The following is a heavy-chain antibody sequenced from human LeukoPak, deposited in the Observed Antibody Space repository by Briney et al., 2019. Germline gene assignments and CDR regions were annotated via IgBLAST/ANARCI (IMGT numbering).Heavy chain of an antibody. CDR2: IYYSGST. Sequence: SETLSLTCSVSGGSINSSNYYWGWIRQPPGKGLEWIGSIYYSGSTYYNLSLKSRVTISVDTSKNQFSLKLNSVTAADTAVYYCAREGGYYYDSSALDYWGQGTLVTVSS. D-gene: IGHD3-22*01. CDR3: AREGGYYYDSSALDY. V-gene: IGHV4-39*07. J-gene: IGHJ4*02. CDR1: GGSINSSNYY.